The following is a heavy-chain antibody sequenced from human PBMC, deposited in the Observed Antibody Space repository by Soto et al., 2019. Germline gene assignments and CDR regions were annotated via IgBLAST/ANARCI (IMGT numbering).Heavy chain of an antibody. Sequence: DVHLLESGGGLVQPGGSLRLSCAASGFTFSSYAMGWVRQAPGEGLEWVSSIGGSGSYTYYADSVKGRFTISRDNFKSTLYLQMNSLRAEDTAVYYYAKDNLAPYSKGWAIRFDPWGQGTLVTVSS. D-gene: IGHD6-19*01. J-gene: IGHJ5*02. CDR3: AKDNLAPYSKGWAIRFDP. CDR2: IGGSGSYT. V-gene: IGHV3-23*01. CDR1: GFTFSSYA.